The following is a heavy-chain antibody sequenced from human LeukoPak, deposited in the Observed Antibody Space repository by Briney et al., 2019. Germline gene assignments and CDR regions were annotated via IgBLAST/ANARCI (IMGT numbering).Heavy chain of an antibody. Sequence: TSETLSLTCTVSGGSISSYYWSFIRQPAGKVPEWIGRIYSSGSTNYNPSLKSRVTISIDKAKNQFSLKLTSVTAADTAVYYCARLRHLDIAYWGQGTLVTVSS. J-gene: IGHJ4*02. D-gene: IGHD2-15*01. V-gene: IGHV4-4*07. CDR1: GGSISSYY. CDR3: ARLRHLDIAY. CDR2: IYSSGST.